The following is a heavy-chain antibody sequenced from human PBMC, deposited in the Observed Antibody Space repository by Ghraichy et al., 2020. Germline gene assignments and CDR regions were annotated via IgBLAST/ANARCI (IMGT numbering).Heavy chain of an antibody. CDR3: AKGLRSSTSCCNWFDP. D-gene: IGHD2-2*01. Sequence: GGSLRLSCAASGFTFSSYPMTWVRQAPGKGLEWVSAISGSGGSTYYADSVKGRFTISRDNSKNTLYLQMDSLRAEDTAVYYCAKGLRSSTSCCNWFDPWGQGTLVTVSS. J-gene: IGHJ5*02. V-gene: IGHV3-23*01. CDR2: ISGSGGST. CDR1: GFTFSSYP.